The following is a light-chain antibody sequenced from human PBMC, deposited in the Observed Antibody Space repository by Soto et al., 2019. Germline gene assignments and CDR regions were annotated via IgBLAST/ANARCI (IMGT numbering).Light chain of an antibody. CDR2: DAS. Sequence: EIVLTQSPATLSLSPGERATLSCRASQGVSSYLAWYRQKPGQAPRLLIYDASNRATGIPARFSGSGPGTDFTLTISSLEPEDFAVYYCQQRSNCPLTFGGGTKVEIK. CDR1: QGVSSY. CDR3: QQRSNCPLT. J-gene: IGKJ4*01. V-gene: IGKV3D-11*01.